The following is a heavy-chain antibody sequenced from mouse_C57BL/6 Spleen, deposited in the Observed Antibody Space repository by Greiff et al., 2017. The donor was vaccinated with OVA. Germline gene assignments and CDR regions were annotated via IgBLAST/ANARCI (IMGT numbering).Heavy chain of an antibody. Sequence: VQLQQSGPELVKPGASVKISCKASGYTFTDYYMNWVKQSHGKSLEWIGDINPNNGGTSYNQKFKGKATLTVDKSSSTAYMELRSLTSEDSAVYYCARKDDYDRAWFAYWGQGTLVTVSA. CDR3: ARKDDYDRAWFAY. J-gene: IGHJ3*01. CDR2: INPNNGGT. CDR1: GYTFTDYY. D-gene: IGHD2-4*01. V-gene: IGHV1-26*01.